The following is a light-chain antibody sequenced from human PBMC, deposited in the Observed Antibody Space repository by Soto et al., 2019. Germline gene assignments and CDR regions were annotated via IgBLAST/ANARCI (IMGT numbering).Light chain of an antibody. CDR2: EVN. CDR1: SSDVGGYDY. J-gene: IGLJ3*02. Sequence: QSALTQPASVSGSPGQSITISCTGSSSDVGGYDYVSWYQQHPGKAPKLMIYEVNNRPSGVSNRFSGSKSGNTASLTISGLQAEDDAEYYCSSYTSISSWVFGGGTKLTVL. V-gene: IGLV2-14*01. CDR3: SSYTSISSWV.